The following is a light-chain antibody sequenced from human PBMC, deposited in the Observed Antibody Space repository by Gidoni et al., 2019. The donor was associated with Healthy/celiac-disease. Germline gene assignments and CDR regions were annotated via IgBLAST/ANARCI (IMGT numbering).Light chain of an antibody. Sequence: DIQKAQAPSSLSASVGDRGTIACRASQYISSYLNWYQQKPGKAPKLLIYAASSLQSGVPSRFSGSGSGTDFTLTISSLQPEDFATYYCQQSYSTPRTFGQGTKVEIK. V-gene: IGKV1-39*01. CDR1: QYISSY. CDR2: AAS. J-gene: IGKJ1*01. CDR3: QQSYSTPRT.